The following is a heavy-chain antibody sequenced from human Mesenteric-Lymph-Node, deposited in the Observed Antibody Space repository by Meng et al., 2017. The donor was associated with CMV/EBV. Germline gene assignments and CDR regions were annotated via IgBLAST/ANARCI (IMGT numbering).Heavy chain of an antibody. CDR2: MTPNSGNT. J-gene: IGHJ5*02. Sequence: VSCQASGYTFPSYDINWVRQATGQRLEWMGWMTPNSGNTGYAQKFQGRVTMTRNTSISTAYMELSSLRSEDTAVYYCARGHLWRFDPWGQGTLVTVSS. CDR1: GYTFPSYD. V-gene: IGHV1-8*01. CDR3: ARGHLWRFDP.